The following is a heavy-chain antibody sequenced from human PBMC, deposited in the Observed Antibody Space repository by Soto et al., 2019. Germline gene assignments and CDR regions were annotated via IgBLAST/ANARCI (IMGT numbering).Heavy chain of an antibody. Sequence: WGSLRLSCAASGFTFSRYVMHWVRQAPGKGLEWVAVISSDGSNKYYADSVKVRFTISRDNSNNTLYLQMSSLRAEDTAVYYCAKARGFGVVSKPELYXWGQGTLVTVSX. V-gene: IGHV3-30*18. CDR2: ISSDGSNK. CDR1: GFTFSRYV. J-gene: IGHJ4*02. D-gene: IGHD3-3*01. CDR3: AKARGFGVVSKPELYX.